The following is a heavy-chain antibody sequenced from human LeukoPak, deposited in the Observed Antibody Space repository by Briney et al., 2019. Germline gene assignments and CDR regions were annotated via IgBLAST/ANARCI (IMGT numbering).Heavy chain of an antibody. J-gene: IGHJ4*02. CDR1: GGTFSSYT. CDR3: ARSLYSGYDYYFDY. D-gene: IGHD5-12*01. CDR2: ITPTLGIA. V-gene: IGHV1-69*02. Sequence: ASVKVSCKASGGTFSSYTISWVRQAPGQGLEWMGRITPTLGIANYAQKFQGRVTITADKSTSTAYMELSSLRSEDTAVYYCARSLYSGYDYYFDYWGQGTLVTVSS.